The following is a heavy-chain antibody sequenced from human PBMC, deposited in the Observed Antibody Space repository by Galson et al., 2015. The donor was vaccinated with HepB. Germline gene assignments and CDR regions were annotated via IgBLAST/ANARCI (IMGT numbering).Heavy chain of an antibody. Sequence: SCAASGGTFSSYAISWVRQAPGQGLEWMGGIIPIFGTANYAQKFQGRVTITADKSTSTAYMELSSLRSEDTAVYYCATVAGITGTTGVEGYWGQGTLVTVSS. CDR1: GGTFSSYA. V-gene: IGHV1-69*06. CDR3: ATVAGITGTTGVEGY. D-gene: IGHD1-7*01. J-gene: IGHJ4*02. CDR2: IIPIFGTA.